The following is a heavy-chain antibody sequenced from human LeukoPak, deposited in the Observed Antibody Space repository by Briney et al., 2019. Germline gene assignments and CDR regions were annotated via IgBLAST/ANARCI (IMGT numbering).Heavy chain of an antibody. J-gene: IGHJ6*03. CDR2: IRYDGSYK. Sequence: GGSLRLSCAASGFPFRSYAMHWVRQAPGKGLEWVAFIRYDGSYKYYADSVKGRFTISRDNSKNTLSLQMNSLRAEDTAVYYCAKNPYGDYVLDYYYYMDVWGEGTTVTISS. D-gene: IGHD4-17*01. CDR1: GFPFRSYA. V-gene: IGHV3-30*02. CDR3: AKNPYGDYVLDYYYYMDV.